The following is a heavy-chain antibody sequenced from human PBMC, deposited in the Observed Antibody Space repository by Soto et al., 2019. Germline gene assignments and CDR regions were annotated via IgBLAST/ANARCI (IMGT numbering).Heavy chain of an antibody. V-gene: IGHV3-23*01. Sequence: EVQLLESGGGLVQPGGSLRLSCAASGFTFSNYAMSWARQAPGKGLEWVAAISGSGGTTHYADSVKGRFTISRDNSKKTHYLQMNSLRVEDTVGYYDAEDLSSTSWSAFDYWGQGSLVTVSS. CDR2: ISGSGGTT. CDR1: GFTFSNYA. D-gene: IGHD2-2*01. CDR3: AEDLSSTSWSAFDY. J-gene: IGHJ4*02.